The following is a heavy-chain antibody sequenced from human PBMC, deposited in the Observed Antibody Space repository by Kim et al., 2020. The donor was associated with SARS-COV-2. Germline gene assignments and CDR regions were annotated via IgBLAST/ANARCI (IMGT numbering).Heavy chain of an antibody. V-gene: IGHV1-3*01. Sequence: SQKFQGRVTITRDTSASTAYMELSRLSSEDTAVYYCAGRDIAATRGGFDPWGQGTLVTVSS. D-gene: IGHD2-15*01. J-gene: IGHJ5*02. CDR3: AGRDIAATRGGFDP.